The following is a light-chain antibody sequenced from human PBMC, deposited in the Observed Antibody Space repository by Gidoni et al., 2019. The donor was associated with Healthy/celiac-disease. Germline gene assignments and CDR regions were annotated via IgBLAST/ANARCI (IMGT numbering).Light chain of an antibody. Sequence: DIQTTQSPSTLSASVGDSLTITCRASPSISSWSAWYQQKPGKAPKLLIYKASSLESGVPSRFSGSGSGTEFTLTISSLQPDDFATYYCQQYNSYPVTFGQGTKLEIK. CDR1: PSISSW. J-gene: IGKJ2*01. CDR2: KAS. CDR3: QQYNSYPVT. V-gene: IGKV1-5*03.